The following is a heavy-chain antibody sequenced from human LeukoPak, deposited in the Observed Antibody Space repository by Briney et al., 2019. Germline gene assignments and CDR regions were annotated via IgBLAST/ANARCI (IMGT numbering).Heavy chain of an antibody. D-gene: IGHD3-22*01. J-gene: IGHJ4*02. CDR1: GFTVSNSY. CDR2: IKSGGDT. Sequence: GGSLRLSCAASGFTVSNSYMSWVRQAPGKGLEWVSVIKSGGDTYYADSVKGRFTISRDNSKNTLSLQMNSLGAEDTAVYYCAKGDISMIPDWGQGTLVTVSS. CDR3: AKGDISMIPD. V-gene: IGHV3-53*01.